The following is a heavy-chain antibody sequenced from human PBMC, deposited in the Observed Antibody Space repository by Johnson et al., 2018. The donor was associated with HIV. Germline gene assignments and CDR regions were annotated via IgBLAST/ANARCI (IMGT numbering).Heavy chain of an antibody. J-gene: IGHJ3*02. CDR1: GFTFSSYD. CDR2: IGTAGDT. V-gene: IGHV3-13*01. CDR3: ARTRQGAFDI. Sequence: VQLVESGGGLIQPGRSLRLSCAASGFTFSSYDMHWVRQATGKGLEWVSAIGTAGDTYYPGSVKGRFTISRDNSKNTLYLQMNILRAEDTAVYYCARTRQGAFDIWGQVTMVTVSS.